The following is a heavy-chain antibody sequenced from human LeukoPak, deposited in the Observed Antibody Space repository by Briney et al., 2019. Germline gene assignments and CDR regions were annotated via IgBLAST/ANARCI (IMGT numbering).Heavy chain of an antibody. Sequence: GSSVKVSCKASGGTFSSYAISWVRQAPGQGLEWMGGIIPIFGTANYAQKFQGRVTITTNESTSTAYMELSSLRSEDTAVYYCASYTPEGSFDYWGQGTLVTVSS. CDR1: GGTFSSYA. V-gene: IGHV1-69*05. J-gene: IGHJ4*02. CDR2: IIPIFGTA. CDR3: ASYTPEGSFDY. D-gene: IGHD4-11*01.